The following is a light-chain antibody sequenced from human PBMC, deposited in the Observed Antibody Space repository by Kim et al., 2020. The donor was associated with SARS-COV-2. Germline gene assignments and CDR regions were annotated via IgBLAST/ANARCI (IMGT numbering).Light chain of an antibody. J-gene: IGKJ3*01. CDR3: QHYNKWPFT. CDR1: QSITRS. CDR2: DAS. V-gene: IGKV3-15*01. Sequence: VSPGDRATLSCRASQSITRSLAWYQQKPGQAPRLLMYDASTRATAIPARFSGSGSGTEFTLTITSLQSEDFAVYYCQHYNKWPFTFGPGTKVDIK.